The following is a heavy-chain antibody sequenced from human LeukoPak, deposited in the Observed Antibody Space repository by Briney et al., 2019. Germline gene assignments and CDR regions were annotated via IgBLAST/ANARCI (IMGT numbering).Heavy chain of an antibody. CDR3: ALWFGELVDY. CDR1: GFTFSSYA. Sequence: GGSLRLSCAASGFTFSSYAMSWVRQAPAKGLEWVSAISGSGGSTYYADSVKGRFTISRDNSKNTLYLQMNSLRAEDTAVYYCALWFGELVDYWGQGTLVTVSS. V-gene: IGHV3-23*01. J-gene: IGHJ4*02. D-gene: IGHD3-10*01. CDR2: ISGSGGST.